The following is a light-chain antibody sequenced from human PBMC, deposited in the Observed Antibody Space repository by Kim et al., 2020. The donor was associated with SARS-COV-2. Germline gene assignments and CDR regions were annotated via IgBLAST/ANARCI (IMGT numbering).Light chain of an antibody. J-gene: IGKJ1*01. CDR3: QQYGSSWT. Sequence: EIVLTQSPGTLSLSPGERATLSCRASQSVYSNYLAWYLQKPGQAPRLLIYEASIRATGIPDRFSGSGSGTDFTLTINRLQPDDFAVYYCQQYGSSWTFGQGTKVEIK. V-gene: IGKV3-20*01. CDR1: QSVYSNY. CDR2: EAS.